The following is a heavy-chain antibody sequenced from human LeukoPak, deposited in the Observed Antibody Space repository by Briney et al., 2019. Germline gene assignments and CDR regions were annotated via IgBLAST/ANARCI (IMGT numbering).Heavy chain of an antibody. CDR3: AKDAYSGSPDH. D-gene: IGHD1-26*01. CDR2: LDGTATRT. CDR1: GFTFSTFG. Sequence: PGGSLRLSCAASGFTFSTFGMSWVRQAPGKGLEWVSSLDGTATRTYYADSVKGRFTISRDNPKNTLYLQMTRLRAEDTAVYFCAKDAYSGSPDHWGRGTLVTVSS. V-gene: IGHV3-23*01. J-gene: IGHJ5*02.